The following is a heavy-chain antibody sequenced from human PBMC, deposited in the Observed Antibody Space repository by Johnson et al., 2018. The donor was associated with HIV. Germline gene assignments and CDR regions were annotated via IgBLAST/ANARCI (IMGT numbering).Heavy chain of an antibody. V-gene: IGHV3-23*04. J-gene: IGHJ3*02. Sequence: VQLVESGGGLVQPGGSVRLSCAGSGFTFSSYAMSWVRQAPGKGLEWVSGIRYSGGSTYYADSVKGRFTISRDNSKNTLYLPMNSLRAEDTAVYYCAKDWRRSSTWLRPDAFDSWGQGTMVTVSS. CDR2: IRYSGGST. CDR3: AKDWRRSSTWLRPDAFDS. D-gene: IGHD6-13*01. CDR1: GFTFSSYA.